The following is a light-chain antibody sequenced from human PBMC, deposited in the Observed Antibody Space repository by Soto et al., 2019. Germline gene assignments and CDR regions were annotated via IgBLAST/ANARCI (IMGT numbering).Light chain of an antibody. CDR2: GAS. V-gene: IGKV3-15*01. CDR1: QSVSIN. Sequence: EIVMTQSQATLSLSPGERATLSCRASQSVSINLAWFQQKPGQAPRLLIYGASTRATGIPARFSGSGSGTEVTLTISRLQSEDCSVYYCQQCKDWPLTFGGGTKVDIK. J-gene: IGKJ4*01. CDR3: QQCKDWPLT.